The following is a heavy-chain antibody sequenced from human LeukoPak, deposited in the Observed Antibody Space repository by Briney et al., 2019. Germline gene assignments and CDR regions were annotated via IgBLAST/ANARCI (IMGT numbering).Heavy chain of an antibody. CDR1: GGSISSSSYY. V-gene: IGHV4-39*01. D-gene: IGHD1-26*01. CDR3: ARHPGGFDP. J-gene: IGHJ5*02. Sequence: SETLSLTCTASGGSISSSSYYWGWIRQPPGKGLEWIGSIYYSGSTYYNPSLKSRVTISVDTSKNQFSLKLSSVTAADTAVYYCARHPGGFDPWGQGTLVTVSS. CDR2: IYYSGST.